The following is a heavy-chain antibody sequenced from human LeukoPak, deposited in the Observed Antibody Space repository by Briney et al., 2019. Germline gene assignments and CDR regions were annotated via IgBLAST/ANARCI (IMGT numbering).Heavy chain of an antibody. V-gene: IGHV4-4*07. CDR1: GGSISGYY. J-gene: IGHJ4*02. CDR2: IYSNGDT. CDR3: ARAAGAAGGQYFDY. D-gene: IGHD6-13*01. Sequence: SETLSLTCTVSGGSISGYYWSWIRQPAGQGLEWIGRIYSNGDTRYNPSLKSRVTMSVDTSKNQLSLKLGPVTAADTAVYCCARAAGAAGGQYFDYWGQGTLVTVSS.